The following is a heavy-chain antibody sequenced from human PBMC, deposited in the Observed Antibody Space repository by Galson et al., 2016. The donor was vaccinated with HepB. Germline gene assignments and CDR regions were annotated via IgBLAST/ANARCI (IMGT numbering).Heavy chain of an antibody. CDR1: GDSISSASYY. CDR3: ARLTTDYQWHFDL. D-gene: IGHD4-17*01. Sequence: ETLSLTCTVSGDSISSASYYWGWIRQPPGKGLEWIGNVYYRGSTYYNPSLKSRVTISVDTSKNQFSLKLSSVTTADTAVYYCARLTTDYQWHFDLWGRGSLVTVSS. J-gene: IGHJ2*01. V-gene: IGHV4-39*01. CDR2: VYYRGST.